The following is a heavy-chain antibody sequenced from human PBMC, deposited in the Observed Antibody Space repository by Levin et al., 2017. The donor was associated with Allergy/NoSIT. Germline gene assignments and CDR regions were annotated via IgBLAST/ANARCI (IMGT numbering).Heavy chain of an antibody. V-gene: IGHV3-21*01. CDR3: ARKGSGSGGDFDY. J-gene: IGHJ4*02. CDR2: ITTSSSYI. Sequence: GESLKISCVASGFTFSNFGMNWVRQAPGKGLEWVSSITTSSSYIYYADSVKGRFTISRDNAKNSLYLQMNSLRAEDTAVYYCARKGSGSGGDFDYWGQGTLVTVSS. CDR1: GFTFSNFG. D-gene: IGHD3-10*01.